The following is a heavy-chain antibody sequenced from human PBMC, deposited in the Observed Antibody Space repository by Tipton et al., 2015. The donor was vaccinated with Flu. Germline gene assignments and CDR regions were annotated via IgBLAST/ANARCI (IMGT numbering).Heavy chain of an antibody. Sequence: SLRLSCAASGFIFSDYAMHWVRQAPGKGLEYVSAISSNGDNTYYADPVKGRFTISRDNSKNTLYLQMGSLRADDMAVYYCAGGMNSGLVDVWGQGTTVTVSS. CDR3: AGGMNSGLVDV. V-gene: IGHV3-64*02. D-gene: IGHD3-16*01. J-gene: IGHJ6*02. CDR1: GFIFSDYA. CDR2: ISSNGDNT.